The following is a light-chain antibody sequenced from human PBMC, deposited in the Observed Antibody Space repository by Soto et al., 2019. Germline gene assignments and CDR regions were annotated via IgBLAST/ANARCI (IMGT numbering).Light chain of an antibody. J-gene: IGKJ1*01. Sequence: PGERATLSCRASQSVSSNLAWYQQKPGQAPRLLIYGASTRATGIPARFSGSGSGAEFTLTISSLQSEDFAVYYCQQYNNWPQTFGQGTKVDIK. CDR1: QSVSSN. CDR2: GAS. CDR3: QQYNNWPQT. V-gene: IGKV3-15*01.